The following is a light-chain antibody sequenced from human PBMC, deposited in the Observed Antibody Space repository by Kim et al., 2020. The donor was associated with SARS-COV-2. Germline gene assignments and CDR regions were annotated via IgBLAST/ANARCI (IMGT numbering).Light chain of an antibody. J-gene: IGLJ3*02. Sequence: SSELTQDPAVSVALGQTVRLTCQGDSLRNYYATWYQQRPGQAPVLVLYGNYNRPSGIPDRFSGSASGNTASLTITGAQAEDEADYSCNSRDSSGDHVVFG. V-gene: IGLV3-19*01. CDR3: NSRDSSGDHVV. CDR2: GNY. CDR1: SLRNYY.